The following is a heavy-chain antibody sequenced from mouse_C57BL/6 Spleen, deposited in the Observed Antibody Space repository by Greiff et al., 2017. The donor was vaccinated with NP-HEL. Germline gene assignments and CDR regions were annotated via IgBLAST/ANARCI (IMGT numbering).Heavy chain of an antibody. CDR3: ARPLAHYAMDY. CDR2: ISSGSSTI. CDR1: GFTFSDYG. V-gene: IGHV5-17*01. J-gene: IGHJ4*01. Sequence: EVQVVESGGGLVKPGGSLKLSCAASGFTFSDYGMHWVRQAPEKGLEWVAYISSGSSTIYYADTVKGRFTISRDNAKNTQFLQMTSLRSEDTAMYYCARPLAHYAMDYWGQGTSVTVSS. D-gene: IGHD1-3*01.